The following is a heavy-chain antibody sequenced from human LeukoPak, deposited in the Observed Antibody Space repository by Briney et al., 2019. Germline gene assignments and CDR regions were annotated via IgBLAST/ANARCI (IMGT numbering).Heavy chain of an antibody. D-gene: IGHD6-13*01. CDR1: GFTFSSYE. V-gene: IGHV3-48*03. CDR2: ISSSGSTI. Sequence: GGSLRHSCAASGFTFSSYEMNWVRQAPGKGLEWVSYISSSGSTIYYADSVKGRFTISRDNAKNSLYLQMNSLRAEDTAVYYCARAQSHSSWYHTGPYWGQGTLVTVSS. J-gene: IGHJ4*02. CDR3: ARAQSHSSWYHTGPY.